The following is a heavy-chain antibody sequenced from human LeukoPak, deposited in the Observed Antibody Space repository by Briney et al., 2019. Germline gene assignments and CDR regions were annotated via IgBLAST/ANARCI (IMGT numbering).Heavy chain of an antibody. CDR1: GYTFTSYY. V-gene: IGHV1-46*03. CDR2: INPSGGST. D-gene: IGHD5-18*01. J-gene: IGHJ4*02. Sequence: ASVKVSCKASGYTFTSYYMHWVRQAPGQGLEWMVIINPSGGSTSYAQKFQGRITMASDTSTSTVYMELRSLRSEDTAATYCSCGHVDTAMVFVYWGQGTLVTVSS. CDR3: SCGHVDTAMVFVY.